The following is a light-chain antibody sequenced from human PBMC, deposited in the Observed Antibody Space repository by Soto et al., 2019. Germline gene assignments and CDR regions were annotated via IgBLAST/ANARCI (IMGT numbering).Light chain of an antibody. V-gene: IGKV3-15*01. CDR3: QQYNNWPPWT. CDR1: QSVSSN. CDR2: GAS. Sequence: IVMTQSRATLSGSPVERCTLSCRASQSVSSNLAWYQQKPGQAPRLLIYGASTRATGIPARFSGSGSGTEFTLTISSLQSEDFAVYYCQQYNNWPPWTFGQGTKVDI. J-gene: IGKJ1*01.